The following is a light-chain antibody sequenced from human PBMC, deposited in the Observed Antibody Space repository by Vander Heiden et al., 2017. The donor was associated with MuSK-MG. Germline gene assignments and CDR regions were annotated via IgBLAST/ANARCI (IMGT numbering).Light chain of an antibody. J-gene: IGKJ1*01. Sequence: DIQMTQSPSSLSASVGDRVTITCRASQDISNYLAWYQQKPGTVPELLVFAASTLHSGVPSRFSGSGSGTEFTLTISSLQAEDAATYYCQKYDSTPWTFGQGTRVAIK. CDR1: QDISNY. V-gene: IGKV1-27*01. CDR3: QKYDSTPWT. CDR2: AAS.